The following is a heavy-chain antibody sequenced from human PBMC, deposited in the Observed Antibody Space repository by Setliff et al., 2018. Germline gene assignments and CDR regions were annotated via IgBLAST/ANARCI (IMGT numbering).Heavy chain of an antibody. CDR1: GFTFTTAW. D-gene: IGHD2-15*01. CDR3: TTDRRGGCSGASCYDFDY. V-gene: IGHV3-15*01. CDR2: IKSNVDGGAA. Sequence: GSLRLSCAASGFTFTTAWMTWVRQAPGKGLEWVGRIKSNVDGGAAHYAAPVEGRFTISRDDSKNTVFLQMNSLKTEDTAVNYCTTDRRGGCSGASCYDFDYWGQGTLVTVSS. J-gene: IGHJ4*02.